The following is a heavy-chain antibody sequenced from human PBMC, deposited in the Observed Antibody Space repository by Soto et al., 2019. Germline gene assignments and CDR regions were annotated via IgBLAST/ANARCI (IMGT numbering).Heavy chain of an antibody. J-gene: IGHJ3*02. CDR2: IYYSGST. CDR3: ARRKFNCSSTSCYVGDAFDI. D-gene: IGHD2-2*01. Sequence: SETLSLTCTVSGGSISSYYWSWIRQPPGKGLEWIGYIYYSGSTNYNPSLKSRVTISVDTSKNQFSLKLSSVTAADTAVYYCARRKFNCSSTSCYVGDAFDIWGQGTMVTVSS. CDR1: GGSISSYY. V-gene: IGHV4-59*08.